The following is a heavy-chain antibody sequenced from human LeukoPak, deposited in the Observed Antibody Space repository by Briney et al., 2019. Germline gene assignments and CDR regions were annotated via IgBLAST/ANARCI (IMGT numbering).Heavy chain of an antibody. J-gene: IGHJ4*02. CDR2: IWYDGSNQ. Sequence: GRSLRLSCAASGFSLRSHGMHWVRQAPGKGLEWVAVIWYDGSNQYYADSVKGRFTISRDNSKNMVFLQMNSLRDDDTAVYYCARDTTARYLDYWGQGTLVIVSS. D-gene: IGHD1-1*01. CDR3: ARDTTARYLDY. V-gene: IGHV3-33*01. CDR1: GFSLRSHG.